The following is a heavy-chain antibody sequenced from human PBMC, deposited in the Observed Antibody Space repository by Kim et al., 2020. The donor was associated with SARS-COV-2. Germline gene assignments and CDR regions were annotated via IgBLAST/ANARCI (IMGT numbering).Heavy chain of an antibody. Sequence: GGSLRLSCAASGFTFSSRAMSWVRQAPGKGPEWVASVNNGGNAYYADSVKGRFTVSRDITRDTLYLQMNSLRAEDTALYFCAKVHPSSGWPAFDSWGQGTLLTVSS. CDR1: GFTFSSRA. CDR2: VNNGGNA. CDR3: AKVHPSSGWPAFDS. D-gene: IGHD6-19*01. V-gene: IGHV3-23*01. J-gene: IGHJ4*02.